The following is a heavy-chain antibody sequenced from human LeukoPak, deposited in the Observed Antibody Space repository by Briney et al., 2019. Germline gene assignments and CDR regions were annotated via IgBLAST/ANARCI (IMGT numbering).Heavy chain of an antibody. CDR3: ARTTVAKFDS. J-gene: IGHJ4*02. CDR1: GGSISSSSYY. D-gene: IGHD4-23*01. CDR2: IYYSGST. V-gene: IGHV4-39*07. Sequence: KASETLSLTCTVSGGSISSSSYYWGWIRQPPGKGLEWIGSIYYSGSTYYNPSLKSRVTISIDTSKNQFSLKLSSVTAADTAVYYCARTTVAKFDSWGQGTLVTVSS.